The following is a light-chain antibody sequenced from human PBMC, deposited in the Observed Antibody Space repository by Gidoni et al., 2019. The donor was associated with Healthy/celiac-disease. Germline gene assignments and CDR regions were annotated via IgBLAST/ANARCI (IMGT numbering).Light chain of an antibody. J-gene: IGKJ5*01. Sequence: DIQMTQSPSPLSASVGDRVTITCRASQSISSWLAWYQQKPGKAPKVLSYKASRLESGVPSRFSGSGSGTEFTLTISSLQPDDFATYYCQQYNSYRITFGQGTRLEIK. CDR2: KAS. CDR3: QQYNSYRIT. CDR1: QSISSW. V-gene: IGKV1-5*03.